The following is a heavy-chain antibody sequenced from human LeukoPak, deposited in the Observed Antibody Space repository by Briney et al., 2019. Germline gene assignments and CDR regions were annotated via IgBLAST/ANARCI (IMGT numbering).Heavy chain of an antibody. D-gene: IGHD1-1*01. CDR3: ARVRLDYSGYYYYGMDV. V-gene: IGHV4-30-2*01. J-gene: IGHJ6*02. Sequence: SSETLSLTCAVSGGSISSGGYSWSWIRQPPGRGLEWIGYIYHSGSTYYNPSLKSRVTISVDRSKNQFSLKLSSVTAADTAVYYCARVRLDYSGYYYYGMDVWGQGTTVTVSS. CDR1: GGSISSGGYS. CDR2: IYHSGST.